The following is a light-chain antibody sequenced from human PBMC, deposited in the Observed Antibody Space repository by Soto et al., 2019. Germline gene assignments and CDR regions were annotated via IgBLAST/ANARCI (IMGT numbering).Light chain of an antibody. CDR2: DVS. CDR3: CSSVGTYTSV. V-gene: IGLV2-11*01. J-gene: IGLJ3*02. Sequence: QSALTQPRSVSGSPGQSVTISCTGTSSDVGGYNYVSWYQQHPGKAPKLMIYDVSKRPSGVPDRFSGYKSGNTASLTISGLQAEDEADYYCCSSVGTYTSVFGGGTKLPVL. CDR1: SSDVGGYNY.